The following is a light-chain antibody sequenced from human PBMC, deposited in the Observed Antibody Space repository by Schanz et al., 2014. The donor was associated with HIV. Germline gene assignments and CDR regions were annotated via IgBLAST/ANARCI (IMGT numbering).Light chain of an antibody. CDR3: QQRSNWLT. CDR1: QSVSHIY. J-gene: IGKJ4*01. CDR2: GAS. V-gene: IGKV3D-20*02. Sequence: EVVLTQSPGTLSLSLGERATLSCRASQSVSHIYLAWYQHKPGQAPRLLIYGASTRATGIPDRFSGSGSGTDFTLTISSLEPEDFAVYYCQQRSNWLTFGGGTKVEIK.